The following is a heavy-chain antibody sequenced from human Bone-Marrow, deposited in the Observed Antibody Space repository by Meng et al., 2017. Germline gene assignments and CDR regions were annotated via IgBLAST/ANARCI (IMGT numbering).Heavy chain of an antibody. D-gene: IGHD6-19*01. Sequence: QGPLQASGPGLVKPSGTLSLTCVVSGGSISSIGWWSWVRQPPGKGLEWIGEIYHGGDTNYNPSLKSRVTIAIDKSKNQFSLKLSSVTAADTAVYYCASWIYSCGWQWGQGALVTVSS. V-gene: IGHV4/OR15-8*02. J-gene: IGHJ4*02. CDR1: GGSISSIGW. CDR2: IYHGGDT. CDR3: ASWIYSCGWQ.